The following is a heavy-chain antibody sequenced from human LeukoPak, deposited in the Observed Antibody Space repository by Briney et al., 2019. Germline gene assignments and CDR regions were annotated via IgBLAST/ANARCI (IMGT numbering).Heavy chain of an antibody. D-gene: IGHD4-11*01. Sequence: PSETLSLTCTVSSYSISSGYYWGWIRQPPGKGLEWIGTIYRSGSTYYNPSLKRRVTISVDTSRNQFSLQLSSVTAADTAVYYCARNAGDYTKPSDYWGQGTLVTVSS. CDR1: SYSISSGYY. J-gene: IGHJ4*02. CDR3: ARNAGDYTKPSDY. V-gene: IGHV4-38-2*02. CDR2: IYRSGST.